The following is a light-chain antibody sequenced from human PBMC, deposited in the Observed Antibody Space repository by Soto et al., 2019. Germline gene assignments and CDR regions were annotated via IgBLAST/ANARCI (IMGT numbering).Light chain of an antibody. CDR2: AVS. Sequence: DIQMTQSPSSLSASVGDGVTITCRASQGIKNDLAWYQQKPGKAPKRLIYAVSSLQSGVPSRFSGSGSGTDFTLTIRSLQPEDFATYYCQQSYSTLGTVGQGTKVDIK. V-gene: IGKV1-39*01. J-gene: IGKJ1*01. CDR1: QGIKND. CDR3: QQSYSTLGT.